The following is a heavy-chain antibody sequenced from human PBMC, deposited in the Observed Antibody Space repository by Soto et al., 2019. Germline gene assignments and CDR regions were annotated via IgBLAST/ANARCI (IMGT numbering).Heavy chain of an antibody. Sequence: GGSLRLSCTGSGFTFADYTMSWVRQAPGKGLEWVGLIRSEANGGTTHYAASVHGGFIISRDDSRGITFLQMNNLKSEDTAVYYCTRVGKFDYWGQGTLVTVSS. CDR3: TRVGKFDY. CDR1: GFTFADYT. V-gene: IGHV3-49*04. CDR2: IRSEANGGTT. D-gene: IGHD1-26*01. J-gene: IGHJ4*02.